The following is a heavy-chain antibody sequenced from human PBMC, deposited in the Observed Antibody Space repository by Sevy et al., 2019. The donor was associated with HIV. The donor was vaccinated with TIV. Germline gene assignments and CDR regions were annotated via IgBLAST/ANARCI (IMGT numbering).Heavy chain of an antibody. V-gene: IGHV4-61*02. J-gene: IGHJ6*02. CDR1: GGSISSGSYY. D-gene: IGHD2-2*01. CDR2: IYTSGST. Sequence: SETLSLTCTVSGGSISSGSYYWSWIRQPAGKGLEWIGRIYTSGSTNYNPSLKSRVTMSVDTSKNQFSLKLSSVTAADTAVHYCAREGLVPAAMRGNYYYYYGMDVWGQGTTVTVSS. CDR3: AREGLVPAAMRGNYYYYYGMDV.